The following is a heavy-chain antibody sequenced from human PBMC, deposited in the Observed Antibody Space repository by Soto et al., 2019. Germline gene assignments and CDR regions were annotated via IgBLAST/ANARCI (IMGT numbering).Heavy chain of an antibody. CDR1: GLTFGSRA. CDR2: ITDTGGDA. CDR3: AKSGFDDSSGSSHW. Sequence: PGGSLRLSCVASGLTFGSRAMTWVRQAPGEGLQWVSTITDTGGDAKYADSVRGRFVISRDNSKKTLYLQMNSLRAEDTAIYYCAKSGFDDSSGSSHWWGQGTLVTVSS. D-gene: IGHD3-22*01. V-gene: IGHV3-23*01. J-gene: IGHJ4*02.